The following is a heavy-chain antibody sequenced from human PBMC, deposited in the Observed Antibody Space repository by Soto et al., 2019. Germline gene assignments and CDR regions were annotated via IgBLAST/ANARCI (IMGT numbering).Heavy chain of an antibody. CDR1: GGSISSSSYY. J-gene: IGHJ4*02. CDR2: IYYSGST. Sequence: SETLSLTCTVSGGSISSSSYYWGWIRQPPGKGLEWIGSIYYSGSTYYNPSLKSRVTISVDTSKNQFSLKLSSVTAADTAVYYCARDRIAVAGTALDYWGQGTLVTVSS. V-gene: IGHV4-39*01. D-gene: IGHD6-19*01. CDR3: ARDRIAVAGTALDY.